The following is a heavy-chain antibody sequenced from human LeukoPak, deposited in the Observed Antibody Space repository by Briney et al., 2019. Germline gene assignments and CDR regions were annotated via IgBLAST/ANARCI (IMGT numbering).Heavy chain of an antibody. J-gene: IGHJ4*02. Sequence: SSETLSLTCAVYGGSFSGYYWSWIRQPPGKGLEWIGEINHSGSTNYNPSLKSRVTISVDTSKNQFSLKLSSVTAADTAVYYCARVSVAAVYFDYWGQGTLVTVSS. CDR1: GGSFSGYY. CDR3: ARVSVAAVYFDY. D-gene: IGHD6-19*01. V-gene: IGHV4-34*01. CDR2: INHSGST.